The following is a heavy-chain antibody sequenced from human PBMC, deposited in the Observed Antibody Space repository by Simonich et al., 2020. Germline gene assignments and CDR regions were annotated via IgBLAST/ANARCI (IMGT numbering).Heavy chain of an antibody. CDR2: IYHNGCT. D-gene: IGHD6-13*01. Sequence: QVQLQESGPGLVKPSETLSLTCAVSGYSISSGYYWGWIRQPPGKGLERIGSIYHNGCTYYTPSLKSRVTISVDTSKNQFSLKLSSVTAADTAVYYCARVGYSNYYYYGMDVWGQGTTVTVSS. CDR3: ARVGYSNYYYYGMDV. V-gene: IGHV4-38-2*01. CDR1: GYSISSGYY. J-gene: IGHJ6*02.